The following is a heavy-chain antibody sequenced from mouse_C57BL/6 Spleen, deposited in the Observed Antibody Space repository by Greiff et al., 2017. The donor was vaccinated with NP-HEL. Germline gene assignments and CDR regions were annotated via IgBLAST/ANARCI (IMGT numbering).Heavy chain of an antibody. CDR3: ARDYAMDY. CDR1: GYTFTDYY. CDR2: INPNNGGT. Sequence: VQLQQSGPELVKPGASVKISYKASGYTFTDYYMNWVKQSHGKSLEWIGDINPNNGGTSYNQKFKGKATLTVDKSSSTAYMELRSLTSEDSAVYYCARDYAMDYWGQGTSVTVSS. J-gene: IGHJ4*01. V-gene: IGHV1-26*01.